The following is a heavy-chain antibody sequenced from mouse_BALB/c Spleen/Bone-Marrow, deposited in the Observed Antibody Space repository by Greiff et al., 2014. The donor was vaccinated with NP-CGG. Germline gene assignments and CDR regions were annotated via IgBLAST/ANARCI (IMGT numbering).Heavy chain of an antibody. CDR1: GYTFSSYW. CDR2: ILPGSGST. CDR3: ARELRLRLAY. V-gene: IGHV1-9*01. D-gene: IGHD3-2*02. Sequence: QVQLQQSGAELMKPGASVKISCKTSGYTFSSYWIEWVKQRPGHGLEWIGEILPGSGSTNSNEKFKGKATFTADTSSNTAYMQLSSLTSEDSAVYYWARELRLRLAYWGQGTLVTVSA. J-gene: IGHJ3*01.